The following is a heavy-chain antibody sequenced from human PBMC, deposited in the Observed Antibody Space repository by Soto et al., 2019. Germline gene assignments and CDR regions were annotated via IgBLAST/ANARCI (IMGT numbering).Heavy chain of an antibody. J-gene: IGHJ4*02. V-gene: IGHV3-64*01. CDR1: GFTFSSYA. CDR2: ISSNGGST. Sequence: GGSLRLSCAASGFTFSSYAMHWVRQAPGKGLEYVSAISSNGGSTYYANSVKGRFTISRDNSKNTLYLQMGSRRAEDMAVYYCARAVGDYYDSSGYYYDYWGQGTLVTVSS. D-gene: IGHD3-22*01. CDR3: ARAVGDYYDSSGYYYDY.